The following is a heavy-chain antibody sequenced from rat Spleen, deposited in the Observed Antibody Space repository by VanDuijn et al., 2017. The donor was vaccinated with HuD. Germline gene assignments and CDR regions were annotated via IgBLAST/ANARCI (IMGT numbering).Heavy chain of an antibody. D-gene: IGHD1-12*03. J-gene: IGHJ2*01. V-gene: IGHV5-29*01. CDR1: GFTFSNFY. CDR3: ARHDYDGYYPDY. Sequence: EVQLVESGAGLVQPGRSMNLSCAASGFTFSNFYMAWVRQAPTKGLEWVATSSYDGNAPYYRDSVKGRFTISRDNAKSTLYLQMDSLRSEDTATYYCARHDYDGYYPDYWGQGVLVTVSS. CDR2: SSYDGNAP.